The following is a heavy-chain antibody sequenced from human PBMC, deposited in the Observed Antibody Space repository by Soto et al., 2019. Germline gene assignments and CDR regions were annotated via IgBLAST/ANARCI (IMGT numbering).Heavy chain of an antibody. J-gene: IGHJ2*01. D-gene: IGHD2-15*01. Sequence: QVQLVQSGAEVKKPGASVKVSCKASGYTFANYAISWVRRAPGQGLEWMGWISVSNGDTNYAQRLRGRGTMTTDTSTSTAYMELRSLRSDDTAVYYCARDKGYCSGGSCTPDWYFDLWGRGTLVIVSS. CDR2: ISVSNGDT. V-gene: IGHV1-18*01. CDR3: ARDKGYCSGGSCTPDWYFDL. CDR1: GYTFANYA.